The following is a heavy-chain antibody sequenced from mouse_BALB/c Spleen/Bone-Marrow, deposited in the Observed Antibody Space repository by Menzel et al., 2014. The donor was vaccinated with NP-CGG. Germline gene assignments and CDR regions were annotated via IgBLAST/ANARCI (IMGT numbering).Heavy chain of an antibody. CDR1: GYTFTSYY. CDR3: SRGRRDAFDY. CDR2: INPSNGGT. V-gene: IGHV1S81*02. Sequence: VKLVESGAELVKPGASVRLSCKASGYTFTSYYKYWVKQRPGQGLEWFGEINPSNGGTNFNEKFKNKATLTVDKSSSTAYMQLSSLTSEDSAVYYCSRGRRDAFDYWGQATSVTVSS. J-gene: IGHJ4*01.